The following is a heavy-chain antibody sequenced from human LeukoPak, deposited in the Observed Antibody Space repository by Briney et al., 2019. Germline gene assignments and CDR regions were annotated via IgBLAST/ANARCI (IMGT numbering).Heavy chain of an antibody. J-gene: IGHJ4*02. CDR3: ARGLTYYYDSSGP. CDR1: GFSFSSNW. V-gene: IGHV3-7*01. D-gene: IGHD3-22*01. Sequence: PGGSLRLSCEASGFSFSSNWMSWVRQAPGKGLEWVANIKQDGSDKYYADSVKGRFAISRDNARNSLYLQMNSLRDEDTAVYYCARGLTYYYDSSGPWGQGTLVTVSS. CDR2: IKQDGSDK.